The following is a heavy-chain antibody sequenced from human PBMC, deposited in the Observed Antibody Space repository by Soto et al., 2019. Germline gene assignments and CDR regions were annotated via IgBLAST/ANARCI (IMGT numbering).Heavy chain of an antibody. J-gene: IGHJ5*02. V-gene: IGHV1-18*04. CDR3: ARRPYSSSSRWFDP. D-gene: IGHD6-6*01. CDR2: ISAYNGNT. CDR1: GYTFTSYG. Sequence: ASVKVSCKASGYTFTSYGISWVRQAPGQGLEWMGWISAYNGNTNYAQKLQGRVTMTTDTSTGTAYMELRSLRSDDTAVYYCARRPYSSSSRWFDPWGQGTLVTVSS.